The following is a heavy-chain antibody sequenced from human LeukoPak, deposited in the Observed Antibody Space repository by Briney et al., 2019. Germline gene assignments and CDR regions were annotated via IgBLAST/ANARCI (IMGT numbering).Heavy chain of an antibody. Sequence: GGSLRLSCAASGFTFSGNGMHWVRQAPGKGLEWVAFIQYSGRTQYYAESVEGRFTISRDNSKNTLYLQMNSLRAEDTAVYYCARDPGGIIAAPGGYWGQGTLVTVSS. J-gene: IGHJ4*02. V-gene: IGHV3-30*02. CDR2: IQYSGRTQ. D-gene: IGHD6-13*01. CDR1: GFTFSGNG. CDR3: ARDPGGIIAAPGGY.